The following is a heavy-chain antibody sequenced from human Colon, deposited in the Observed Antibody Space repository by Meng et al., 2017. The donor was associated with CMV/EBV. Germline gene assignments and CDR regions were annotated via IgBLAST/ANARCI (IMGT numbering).Heavy chain of an antibody. J-gene: IGHJ3*02. CDR3: AYGGGQLPPI. Sequence: GESLKISCVASGYIFGSYGVSWVRQAPGKGLEWVAGLSGGGGTSYFADSVKGRFTISRDNSKNTVFLQLNSLRAEDTALYHCAYGGGQLPPIWGHGTMVTVSS. D-gene: IGHD4-17*01. CDR1: GYIFGSYG. V-gene: IGHV3-23*01. CDR2: LSGGGGTS.